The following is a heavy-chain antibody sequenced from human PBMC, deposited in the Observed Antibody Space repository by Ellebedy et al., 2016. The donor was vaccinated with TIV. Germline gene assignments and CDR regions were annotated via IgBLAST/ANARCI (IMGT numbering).Heavy chain of an antibody. CDR2: ISAYNGDT. CDR3: ARADGYRSGYRAADY. J-gene: IGHJ4*02. D-gene: IGHD6-19*01. V-gene: IGHV1-18*01. CDR1: GYTFTSYG. Sequence: ASVKVSCKASGYTFTSYGISWVRQAPGQGLEWMGWISAYNGDTQSAQKIQDRVIMTTDTSTTTAYMELRSLRLDDTAVCYCARADGYRSGYRAADYWGQGTLVTVSS.